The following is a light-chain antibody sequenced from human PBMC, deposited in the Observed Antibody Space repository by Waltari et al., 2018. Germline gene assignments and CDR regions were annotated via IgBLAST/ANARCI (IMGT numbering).Light chain of an antibody. Sequence: AIQMTQSPSSLSASVGDRVTITCRASQGIRNDLGWYQQKPGKAPKLLIYAASSLQSGVPPRFGGSGTGTIFTLTISSLQPEDFATYYCLQDYNYPYTFGQGTKLEI. CDR3: LQDYNYPYT. V-gene: IGKV1-6*01. CDR2: AAS. CDR1: QGIRND. J-gene: IGKJ2*01.